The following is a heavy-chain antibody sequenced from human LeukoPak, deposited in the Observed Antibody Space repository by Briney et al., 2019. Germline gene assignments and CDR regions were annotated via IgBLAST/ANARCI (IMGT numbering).Heavy chain of an antibody. CDR3: ARASSRRQKTGYSSSGEFDY. D-gene: IGHD6-13*01. Sequence: ASVKVSCKASGGTFSSYAISWVRQAPGQGLEWMGRIISILGIANYAQKFQGRVTITADKSTSTAYMELSSLRSEDTAVYYCARASSRRQKTGYSSSGEFDYWGQGTLVTVSS. CDR2: IISILGIA. J-gene: IGHJ4*02. V-gene: IGHV1-69*04. CDR1: GGTFSSYA.